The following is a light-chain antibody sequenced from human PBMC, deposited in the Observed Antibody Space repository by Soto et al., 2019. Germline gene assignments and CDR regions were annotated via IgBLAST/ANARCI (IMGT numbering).Light chain of an antibody. CDR2: DAS. J-gene: IGKJ5*01. Sequence: DIQMTQSPSSLSASVGDRVTITCQASHDISKYLNWYQQKPGKAPKRLIYDASDMEAGVRSRCTGSGSGTGFTCTISSLQPEDIATYYCQQYENFPITFGQGTRLEI. CDR3: QQYENFPIT. CDR1: HDISKY. V-gene: IGKV1-33*01.